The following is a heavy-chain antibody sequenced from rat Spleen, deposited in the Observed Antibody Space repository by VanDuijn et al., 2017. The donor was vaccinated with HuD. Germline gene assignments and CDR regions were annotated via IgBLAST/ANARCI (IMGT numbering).Heavy chain of an antibody. CDR2: ISYEGNTA. V-gene: IGHV5-22*01. CDR3: ARQEDYGGYSRDYFGY. Sequence: EVQLVESDGGLVQPGRSLKLSCAASGFIFRNYDMVWVRQAPTKGLEWVAAISYEGNTAFYGDSMKGRFTISRDNAKSTLYLQISSLRSEDTATYYCARQEDYGGYSRDYFGYWGQGVVVTVSS. J-gene: IGHJ2*01. CDR1: GFIFRNYD. D-gene: IGHD1-11*01.